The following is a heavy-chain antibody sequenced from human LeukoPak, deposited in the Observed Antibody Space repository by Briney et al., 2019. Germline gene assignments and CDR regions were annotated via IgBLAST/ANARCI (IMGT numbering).Heavy chain of an antibody. J-gene: IGHJ4*02. D-gene: IGHD3-10*01. CDR1: GFTFSSYG. Sequence: PGGSLRLSCAASGFTFSSYGMHWVRQAPGKGLEWVAVIWYDGSNKYYADSVKGRSTISRDNSKNTLYLQMNSLRAEDTAVYYCARDSITMVRGVIAYWGQGTLVTVSS. V-gene: IGHV3-33*01. CDR2: IWYDGSNK. CDR3: ARDSITMVRGVIAY.